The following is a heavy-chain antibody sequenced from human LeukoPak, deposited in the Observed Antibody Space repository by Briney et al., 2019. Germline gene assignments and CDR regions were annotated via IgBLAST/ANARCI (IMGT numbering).Heavy chain of an antibody. V-gene: IGHV3-74*01. D-gene: IGHD3-22*01. CDR2: IYSDGSST. J-gene: IGHJ1*01. CDR1: GFTFSSNY. CDR3: ARDQYYHDPSGQYLHH. Sequence: QPGRSLRLSCAASGFTFSSNYMSWVRQAPGKGLVWVSRIYSDGSSTTYADSVKGRFTISRDNAKNTLYLQMNSLRAEDTAVYYCARDQYYHDPSGQYLHHWGQGTLVTVSS.